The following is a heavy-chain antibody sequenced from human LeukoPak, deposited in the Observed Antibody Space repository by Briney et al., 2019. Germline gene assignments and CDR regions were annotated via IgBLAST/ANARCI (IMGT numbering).Heavy chain of an antibody. D-gene: IGHD1-26*01. V-gene: IGHV4-39*01. CDR3: ARQGSGTTPLDY. CDR1: GGSISSSSYY. J-gene: IGHJ4*02. Sequence: KPSETLSLTCTVSGGSISSSSYYWGWIRQPPGKGLEWIGSIYYSGSTYYNPSLKSRVTTSVDTSKNQFSLKLSSVTAADTAVYYCARQGSGTTPLDYWGQGTLVTVSS. CDR2: IYYSGST.